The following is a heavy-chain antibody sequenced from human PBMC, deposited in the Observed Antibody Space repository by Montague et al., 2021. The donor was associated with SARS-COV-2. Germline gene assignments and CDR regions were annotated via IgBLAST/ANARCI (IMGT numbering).Heavy chain of an antibody. CDR1: GGSITGYY. CDR2: IYDGGAV. J-gene: IGHJ3*02. Sequence: SETLSLTCTVSGGSITGYYWSWLRRSPGKGLEWIAYIYDGGAVNXXPSLGSRVTISTDTSKNQLSPKVNSVTAADTAVYYCVRDHPYGGPRGAYDIWGQGTVVTVSS. CDR3: VRDHPYGGPRGAYDI. V-gene: IGHV4-59*01. D-gene: IGHD4-23*01.